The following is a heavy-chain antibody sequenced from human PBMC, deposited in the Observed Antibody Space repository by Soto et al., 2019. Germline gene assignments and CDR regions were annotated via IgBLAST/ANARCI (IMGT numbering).Heavy chain of an antibody. CDR3: ASGAQGSSWFPANFEY. V-gene: IGHV4-30-4*01. CDR2: IYYSGST. Sequence: QVQLQESGPGLVKPSQTLSLTCTVSGGSISSGDYYWSWIRQPPGKGLEWIGYIYYSGSTYYNPSLKRRFTISVDTCRNQFSLKLSSVTAADTAVYYCASGAQGSSWFPANFEYWGQGTLVTVSS. CDR1: GGSISSGDYY. J-gene: IGHJ4*02. D-gene: IGHD6-13*01.